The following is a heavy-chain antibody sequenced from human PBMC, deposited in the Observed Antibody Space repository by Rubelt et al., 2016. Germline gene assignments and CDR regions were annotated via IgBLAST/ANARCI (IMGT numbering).Heavy chain of an antibody. CDR3: AREVAAVGFAP. Sequence: QVQLVESGGGVVQPGRSLRLSCAASGFTFSSYGMHWVRQAPGKGLEWVAVIYTGGSTYYADSVTGRFNISRDNSKNTLYLQMGSLRAEDTAVYYWAREVAAVGFAPWGQGTQVTVSS. V-gene: IGHV3-NL1*01. CDR2: IYTGGST. CDR1: GFTFSSYG. D-gene: IGHD6-13*01. J-gene: IGHJ5*02.